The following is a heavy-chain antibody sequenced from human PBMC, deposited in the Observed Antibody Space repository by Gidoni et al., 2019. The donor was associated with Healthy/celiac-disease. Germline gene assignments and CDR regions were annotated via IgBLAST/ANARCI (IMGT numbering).Heavy chain of an antibody. CDR1: GFTFRRYA. J-gene: IGHJ4*02. CDR3: AKEQVTMVRGVYVR. D-gene: IGHD3-10*01. Sequence: EVQLLESGGGLVQPGGSLRLSCSASGFTFRRYAMSWVRQAPGKGLEWVSAISGSGGSTYDADSVKGRFTISRDNSKNTLYLQMNSLRAEDTAVYYCAKEQVTMVRGVYVRWGQGTLVTVSS. CDR2: ISGSGGST. V-gene: IGHV3-23*01.